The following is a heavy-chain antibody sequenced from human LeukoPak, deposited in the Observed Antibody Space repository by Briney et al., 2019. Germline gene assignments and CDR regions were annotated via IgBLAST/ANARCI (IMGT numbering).Heavy chain of an antibody. J-gene: IGHJ3*02. CDR1: GFTFSNYA. V-gene: IGHV3-23*01. D-gene: IGHD4-17*01. Sequence: GGSLRLSCAVSGFTFSNYAMNWVRQAPGKGLEWVSGVSGSGGSTYYADFVKGRFTVSRDNSKNTLYLQMVSLRAEDTAVYNCAKGTRGDYVFDAFDIWGQGTMVTVSS. CDR2: VSGSGGST. CDR3: AKGTRGDYVFDAFDI.